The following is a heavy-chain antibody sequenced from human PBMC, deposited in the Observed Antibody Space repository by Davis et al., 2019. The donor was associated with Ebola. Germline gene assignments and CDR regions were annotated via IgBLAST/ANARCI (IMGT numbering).Heavy chain of an antibody. D-gene: IGHD3-3*01. V-gene: IGHV4-39*01. CDR1: GGSISSSSYY. CDR2: IYYSGST. J-gene: IGHJ5*02. Sequence: MPSETLSLTCTVSGGSISSSSYYWGWIRQPPGKGLEWIGSIYYSGSTHYNPSLKSRVTISVDTSKNQFSLKLSSVTAADTAVYYCARGQRFTGNWFDHWGQGTLVTVSS. CDR3: ARGQRFTGNWFDH.